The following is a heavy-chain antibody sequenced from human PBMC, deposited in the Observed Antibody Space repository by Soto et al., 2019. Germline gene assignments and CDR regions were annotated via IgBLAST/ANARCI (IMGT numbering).Heavy chain of an antibody. Sequence: ASVKVSCKASGYTFTSYDTNWVRQATGQGLEWMGWMNPNSGNTGYAQKFQDRVTMTRNTSISTAYMELSSLRSEDTAVYYCARGRSSIAARRSKNYYMDVWGKGTTVTVSS. CDR1: GYTFTSYD. V-gene: IGHV1-8*01. J-gene: IGHJ6*03. D-gene: IGHD6-6*01. CDR2: MNPNSGNT. CDR3: ARGRSSIAARRSKNYYMDV.